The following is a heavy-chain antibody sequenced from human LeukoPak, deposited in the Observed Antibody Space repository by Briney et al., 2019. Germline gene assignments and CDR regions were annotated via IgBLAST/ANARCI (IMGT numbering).Heavy chain of an antibody. Sequence: TSETLSLACSVSGGSVSSSSYYWGWVRQPPGKGLEWIGSFHYSGSTYYNPSLKSRVTISGDTSKNQFSLKLRPVTAADTAVYYCASLVVVVATASEIDYWGQGTLVTVSS. CDR2: FHYSGST. CDR1: GGSVSSSSYY. V-gene: IGHV4-39*01. J-gene: IGHJ4*02. D-gene: IGHD2-15*01. CDR3: ASLVVVVATASEIDY.